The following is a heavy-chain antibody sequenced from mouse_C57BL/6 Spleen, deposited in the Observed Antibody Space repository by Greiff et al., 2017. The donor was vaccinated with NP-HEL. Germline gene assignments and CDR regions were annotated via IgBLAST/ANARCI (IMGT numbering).Heavy chain of an antibody. Sequence: DVMLVESGGGLVQPKGSLKLSCAASGFTFNTYAMHWVRQAPGKGLEWVARIRRKKSNYATYYADSVKDRFTISRDDAQSMLYLQMNNLKTEDTAMYYCVRGGTGPYYFDYWGQGTTLTVSS. CDR3: VRGGTGPYYFDY. CDR1: GFTFNTYA. CDR2: IRRKKSNYAT. V-gene: IGHV10-3*01. J-gene: IGHJ2*01. D-gene: IGHD4-1*01.